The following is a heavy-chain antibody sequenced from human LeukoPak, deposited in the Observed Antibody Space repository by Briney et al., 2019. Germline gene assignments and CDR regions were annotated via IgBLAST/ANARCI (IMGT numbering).Heavy chain of an antibody. Sequence: SETLSLTCTVSGGSISSGGYYWSWIRQHPGKGLEWIGYIYYSGSTYYNPSLKSRVTISVDTSKNQFSLKLSSVTAADTAVYHCARASYYYMDVWGKGTTVTVSS. CDR2: IYYSGST. V-gene: IGHV4-31*03. CDR3: ARASYYYMDV. J-gene: IGHJ6*03. CDR1: GGSISSGGYY.